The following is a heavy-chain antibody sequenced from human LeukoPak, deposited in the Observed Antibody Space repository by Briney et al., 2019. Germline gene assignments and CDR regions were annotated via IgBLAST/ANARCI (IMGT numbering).Heavy chain of an antibody. D-gene: IGHD3-10*01. CDR3: ARDRRFGELASWFDP. J-gene: IGHJ5*02. CDR2: IHSTGSS. Sequence: SETLSLTCTVSGGSISGYYWGCFRQAAGKGLEWIGRIHSTGSSNYNPSLKSRLTMSIDTSRNQLSLKLSSVTAADTAVYYCARDRRFGELASWFDPWGQGTLVTVSS. CDR1: GGSISGYY. V-gene: IGHV4-4*07.